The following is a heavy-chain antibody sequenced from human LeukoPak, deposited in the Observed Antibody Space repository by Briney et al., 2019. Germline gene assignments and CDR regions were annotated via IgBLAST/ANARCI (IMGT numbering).Heavy chain of an antibody. Sequence: KPSETLSLTCAVYGGSFSGYYWSWIRQPPGKGLEWIGEINHSGSTNYNPSLKSRVTISVDTSKNQFSLKLSSVTAADTAVYYCAGILVGATPAWGQGTLVTVSS. CDR1: GGSFSGYY. CDR2: INHSGST. CDR3: AGILVGATPA. J-gene: IGHJ4*02. V-gene: IGHV4-34*01. D-gene: IGHD1-26*01.